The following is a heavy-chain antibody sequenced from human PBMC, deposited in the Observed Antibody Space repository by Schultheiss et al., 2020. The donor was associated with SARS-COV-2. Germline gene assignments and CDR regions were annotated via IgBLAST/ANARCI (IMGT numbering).Heavy chain of an antibody. D-gene: IGHD7-27*01. CDR1: GGSISSYY. CDR3: ARGRDWGGYFDY. Sequence: SETLSLTCTVSGGSISSYYWSWIRQPPGKGLQWIGYISYSGTTNYNPSLKSRVTISVDTSKNQLSLQLSSVTAADTAVYYCARGRDWGGYFDYWGQGTLVTVSS. V-gene: IGHV4-59*01. J-gene: IGHJ4*02. CDR2: ISYSGTT.